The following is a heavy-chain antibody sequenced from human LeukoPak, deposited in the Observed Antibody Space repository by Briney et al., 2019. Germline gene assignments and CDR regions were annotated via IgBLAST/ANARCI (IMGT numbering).Heavy chain of an antibody. CDR2: INPSGGST. Sequence: ASVKVSCKASGYTFTSYYMHWVRQAPGQGLEWMGIINPSGGSTSYAQKFQGRVTMTRDTSTSTVYMGLSSLRSEDTAVYYCARDGQLGDAFDIWGQGTMVTVSS. CDR1: GYTFTSYY. CDR3: ARDGQLGDAFDI. J-gene: IGHJ3*02. D-gene: IGHD5-18*01. V-gene: IGHV1-46*01.